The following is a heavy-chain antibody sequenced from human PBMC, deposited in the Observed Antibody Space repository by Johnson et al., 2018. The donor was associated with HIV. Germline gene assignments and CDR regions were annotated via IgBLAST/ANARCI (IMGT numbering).Heavy chain of an antibody. V-gene: IGHV3-64*01. CDR3: ARARITILGVVLGADAVDI. CDR2: ITSNGGST. CDR1: GFTFNSYA. Sequence: VQLVESGGGLVQPGGSLRLSCAASGFTFNSYAMHWVRQAPGKGLEYVSAITSNGGSTYYANSVKGRFTISRDNYKTTLYLQMGGLRAEDMAVYYCARARITILGVVLGADAVDIWGQGTMVTVSS. J-gene: IGHJ3*02. D-gene: IGHD3-3*01.